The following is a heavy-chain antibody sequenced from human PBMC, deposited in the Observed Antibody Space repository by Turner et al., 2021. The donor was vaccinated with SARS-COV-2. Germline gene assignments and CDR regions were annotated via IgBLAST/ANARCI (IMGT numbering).Heavy chain of an antibody. CDR2: ISYDGSNE. J-gene: IGHJ4*02. Sequence: QVQLVESGGGVVQPGRSLRLSCAASGFTFSTYALHWVRQAPGKGLEWVVVISYDGSNENYADSVKGRFTISRDNSKNTLYLQMNSLRTEDTAVYYCARAPSYCSSTSCPPPFDYWGQGTLVTVSS. CDR3: ARAPSYCSSTSCPPPFDY. V-gene: IGHV3-30-3*01. CDR1: GFTFSTYA. D-gene: IGHD2-2*01.